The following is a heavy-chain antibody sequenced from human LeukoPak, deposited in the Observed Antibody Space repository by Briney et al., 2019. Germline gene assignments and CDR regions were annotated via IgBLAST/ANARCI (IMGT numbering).Heavy chain of an antibody. CDR3: ASQRWLQWYFDY. Sequence: SETLSLTCTVSGGSISSSSYYWGWIRQPPGKGLEWIGSIYYSGSTYYNPSLKSRVTISVDTSKNQFSLKLSSVTAADTAVYYCASQRWLQWYFDYWGQGTLVTVSS. J-gene: IGHJ4*02. CDR2: IYYSGST. CDR1: GGSISSSSYY. D-gene: IGHD5-24*01. V-gene: IGHV4-39*01.